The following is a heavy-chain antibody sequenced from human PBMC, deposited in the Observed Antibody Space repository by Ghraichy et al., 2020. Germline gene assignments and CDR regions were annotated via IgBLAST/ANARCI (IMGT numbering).Heavy chain of an antibody. D-gene: IGHD1-26*01. CDR3: ARLPFQRGSSRNYYYGMDV. CDR1: GGSVSGTYY. J-gene: IGHJ6*02. V-gene: IGHV4-61*01. Sequence: SETLSLTCTVSGGSVSGTYYWNWIRQPPGKGLEWIGCFYYSESTNYNPSLKSRVSISVDMSRSQFSLKLSSVTAADTAVYFCARLPFQRGSSRNYYYGMDVWGQGTTVTVSS. CDR2: FYYSEST.